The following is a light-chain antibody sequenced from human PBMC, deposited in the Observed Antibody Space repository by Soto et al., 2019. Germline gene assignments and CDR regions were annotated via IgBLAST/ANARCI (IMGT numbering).Light chain of an antibody. J-gene: IGKJ1*01. Sequence: DIQMTQSPATLSASVGDRVTITCRASQSISSWLAWYQQKPGKAPKLLIYKASSLETGVPSRFSGSGSATESTLTITSRQPDDFATYYCKQYDGWWTFGQGPK. V-gene: IGKV1-5*03. CDR1: QSISSW. CDR2: KAS. CDR3: KQYDGWWT.